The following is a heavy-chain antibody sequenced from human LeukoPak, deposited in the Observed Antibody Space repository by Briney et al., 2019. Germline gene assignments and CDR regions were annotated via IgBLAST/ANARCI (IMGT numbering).Heavy chain of an antibody. CDR1: GFTFSSYA. V-gene: IGHV3-23*01. CDR2: LSGSGGST. CDR3: AKAYTSGWYFCFDY. J-gene: IGHJ4*02. D-gene: IGHD6-19*01. Sequence: GGSLRLSCTASGFTFSSYAMNWVRQAPGKGLEWVSGLSGSGGSTYYADSVRGRFTISRDNSKNTLYLQMNSLRVEDTAVYYCAKAYTSGWYFCFDYWGQGALVTVSS.